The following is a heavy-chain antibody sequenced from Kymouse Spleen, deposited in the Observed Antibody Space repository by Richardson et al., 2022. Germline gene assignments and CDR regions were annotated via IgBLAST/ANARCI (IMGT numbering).Heavy chain of an antibody. CDR2: ISGSGGST. V-gene: IGHV3-23*04. D-gene: IGHD3-10*01. J-gene: IGHJ6*02. Sequence: EVQLVESGGGLVQPGGSLRLSCAASGFTFSSYAMSWVRQAPGKGLEWVSAISGSGGSTYYADSVKGRFTISRDNSKNTLYLQMNSLRAEDTAVYYCAKGITMVRGVIMYYYYGMDVWGQGTTVTVSS. CDR3: AKGITMVRGVIMYYYYGMDV. CDR1: GFTFSSYA.